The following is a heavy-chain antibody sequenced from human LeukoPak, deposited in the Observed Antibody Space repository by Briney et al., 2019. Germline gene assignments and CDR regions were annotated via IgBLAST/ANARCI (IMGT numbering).Heavy chain of an antibody. J-gene: IGHJ4*02. Sequence: SETLSLTCDVSGGSIDSTNWWNWVRQPPGKGLEWIGEIHHDGRINYNPSLKSRVTLSVDKSKNQFSLRLNSVTAADTAVYYCARASDSGDWHLGYWGQGTLVTVSS. V-gene: IGHV4/OR15-8*01. D-gene: IGHD2-21*02. CDR3: ARASDSGDWHLGY. CDR1: GGSIDSTNW. CDR2: IHHDGRI.